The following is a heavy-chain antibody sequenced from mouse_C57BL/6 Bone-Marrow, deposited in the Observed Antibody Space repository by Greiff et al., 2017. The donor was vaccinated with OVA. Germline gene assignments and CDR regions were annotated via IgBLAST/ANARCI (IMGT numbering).Heavy chain of an antibody. Sequence: QVQLQQPGAELVKPGASVKLSCKASGYTFTSYWMHWVKQRPGRGLEWIGRIDPNSGGTKYNEKFKSKATLTVDKPSSTAYMQLISLTSEYSAVYYCASSGGRQLRFSYAMDYWGQGTSVTVSS. V-gene: IGHV1-72*01. J-gene: IGHJ4*01. CDR3: ASSGGRQLRFSYAMDY. CDR2: IDPNSGGT. D-gene: IGHD3-2*02. CDR1: GYTFTSYW.